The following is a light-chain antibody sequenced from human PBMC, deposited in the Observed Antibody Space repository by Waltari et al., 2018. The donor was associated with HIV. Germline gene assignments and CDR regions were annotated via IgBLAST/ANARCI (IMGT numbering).Light chain of an antibody. Sequence: QSALTQPASVSGSPGQSLTISCVVTSRDVGGYKYVSWYQQHPGKAPRLMIYDVSNRPSGVSNRFSGSKSGNTASLTISGLQAEDEADYYCSSYTTSNTPYVFGTGTKVTVL. CDR1: SRDVGGYKY. J-gene: IGLJ1*01. V-gene: IGLV2-14*03. CDR3: SSYTTSNTPYV. CDR2: DVS.